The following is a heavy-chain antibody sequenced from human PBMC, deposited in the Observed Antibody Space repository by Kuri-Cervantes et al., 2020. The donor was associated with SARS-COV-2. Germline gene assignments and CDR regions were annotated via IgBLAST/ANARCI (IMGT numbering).Heavy chain of an antibody. CDR1: GFTFSSYS. Sequence: GGSLRLSCAASGFTFSSYSMNWVRQAPGKGLEWVSSISGSSEYIYYADSVKGRFTISRDNAKNSLFLQMNRLRYEETAVYYCARGRSSIWASFQHWGQGTLVTVSS. CDR3: ARGRSSIWASFQH. CDR2: ISGSSEYI. V-gene: IGHV3-21*01. J-gene: IGHJ1*01. D-gene: IGHD3-16*01.